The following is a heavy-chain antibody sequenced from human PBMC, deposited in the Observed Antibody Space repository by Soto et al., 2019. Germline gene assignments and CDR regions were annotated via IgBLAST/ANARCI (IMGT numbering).Heavy chain of an antibody. J-gene: IGHJ4*02. CDR1: GFTFSSYA. CDR2: ISYDGSNK. Sequence: QVQLVESGGGVVQPGRSLRLSCAASGFTFSSYAMHWVRQAPGKGLEWVAVISYDGSNKYYADSVKGRFTISRDNSKNTLYLQMNSLRAEDTAVYYCARAGERTIAAACFDYWGQGTLVTVSS. V-gene: IGHV3-30-3*01. D-gene: IGHD6-13*01. CDR3: ARAGERTIAAACFDY.